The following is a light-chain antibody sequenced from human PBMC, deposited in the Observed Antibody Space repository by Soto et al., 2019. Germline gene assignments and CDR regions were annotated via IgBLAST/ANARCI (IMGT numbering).Light chain of an antibody. Sequence: DIQLTQSPIFLSASVGDRVTISCRAIPAIVNYLAWYQQKPGEAPNLLIFGASTLHSGVPSRFSGSGSGTECILTISRLQHEVLATYCCQLLNSLPRTVGRGTKLGIK. J-gene: IGKJ2*01. CDR2: GAS. CDR3: QLLNSLPRT. CDR1: PAIVNY. V-gene: IGKV1-9*01.